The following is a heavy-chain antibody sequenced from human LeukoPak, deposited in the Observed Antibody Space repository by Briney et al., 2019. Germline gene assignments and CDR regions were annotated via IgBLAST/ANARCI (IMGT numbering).Heavy chain of an antibody. CDR2: ISAYNGNT. D-gene: IGHD6-13*01. CDR1: GYTFTSYG. J-gene: IGHJ3*02. Sequence: GASVKVSCKASGYTFTSYGISWVRQAPGQGLEWMGWISAYNGNTNYAQKLQGRVTMTTDTSTSTAHMELRSLRSDDTAVYYCARDGRYSSSWGDAFDIWGQGTMVTVSS. CDR3: ARDGRYSSSWGDAFDI. V-gene: IGHV1-18*01.